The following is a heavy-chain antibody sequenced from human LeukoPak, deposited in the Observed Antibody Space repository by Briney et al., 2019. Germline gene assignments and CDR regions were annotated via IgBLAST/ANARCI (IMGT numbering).Heavy chain of an antibody. J-gene: IGHJ4*02. CDR1: GGSFSDYF. D-gene: IGHD3-10*01. CDR2: ISHSGST. V-gene: IGHV4-34*01. Sequence: SETLSLTCAVYGGSFSDYFWSWIRQPPGKGLEWIGEISHSGSTTYNPSLRSRVTISGDTSKKQFSLKLGSVAAADTAVYYCARSSDYQGSKRALGHYWGQGTLVTVSS. CDR3: ARSSDYQGSKRALGHY.